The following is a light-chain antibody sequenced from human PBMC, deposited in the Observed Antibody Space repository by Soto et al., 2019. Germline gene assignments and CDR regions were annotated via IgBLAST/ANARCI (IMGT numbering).Light chain of an antibody. Sequence: QSALTQPASVSGSPGQSITISCTGTSSDVGGYNYVSWYQQHPGKAPKLMIYEVSNRPSGVSNRFSGSKSGNTASLTISGLQAEDEADYYCSSYTSSSLSYVFGTGTEVTVL. V-gene: IGLV2-14*01. CDR1: SSDVGGYNY. CDR2: EVS. J-gene: IGLJ1*01. CDR3: SSYTSSSLSYV.